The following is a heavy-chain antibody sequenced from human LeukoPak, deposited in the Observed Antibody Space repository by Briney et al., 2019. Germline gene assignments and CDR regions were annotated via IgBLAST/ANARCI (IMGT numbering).Heavy chain of an antibody. CDR3: ARGLVSSVQYYYYYYMDV. V-gene: IGHV1-8*01. CDR2: MNPNSGNT. J-gene: IGHJ6*03. CDR1: GYTFTSYD. D-gene: IGHD6-19*01. Sequence: ASVKVSCKASGYTFTSYDINWVRQATGQGLEWMGWMNPNSGNTGYAQKFQGRVTMTRNTSISTAYMELSSLRSEDAAVYYCARGLVSSVQYYYYYYMDVWGKGTTVTISS.